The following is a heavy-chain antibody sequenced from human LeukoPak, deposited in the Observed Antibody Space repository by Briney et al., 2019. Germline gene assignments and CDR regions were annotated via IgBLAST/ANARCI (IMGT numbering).Heavy chain of an antibody. J-gene: IGHJ4*02. CDR1: GFTFSSYS. CDR3: AREDFWSAYRLDY. D-gene: IGHD3-3*01. Sequence: KPGGSLRLSCAASGFTFSSYSMNWVRQAPGKGLEWVSSISSSSSYIYYADSVKGRFTISRDNAKNSLYLQMNSLRAEDTAVYYCAREDFWSAYRLDYWGQGTLVTVSS. V-gene: IGHV3-21*01. CDR2: ISSSSSYI.